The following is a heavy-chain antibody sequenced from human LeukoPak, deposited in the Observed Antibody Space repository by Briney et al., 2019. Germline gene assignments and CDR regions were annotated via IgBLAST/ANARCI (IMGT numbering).Heavy chain of an antibody. Sequence: ASVKVSCKASGYTFTGYYMHWVRQAPGQGLEWMAWINPNSGGTNYAQKFQGRVTMTRDTSISTAYMELSRLRSDDTAVYYCARVDYDILTGYPLDALSPWGQGTLVTVSS. D-gene: IGHD3-9*01. CDR1: GYTFTGYY. J-gene: IGHJ5*02. V-gene: IGHV1-2*02. CDR3: ARVDYDILTGYPLDALSP. CDR2: INPNSGGT.